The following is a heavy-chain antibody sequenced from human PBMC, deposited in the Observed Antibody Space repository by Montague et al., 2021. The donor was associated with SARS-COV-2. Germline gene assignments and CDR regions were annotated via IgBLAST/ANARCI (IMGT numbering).Heavy chain of an antibody. J-gene: IGHJ3*01. Sequence: SETLSLTCTVSGGSITNNIDYWAWIRQPPGKSLEWIGSIYYTGNTYYNPSLKSRVTISVVTSKNHFTLKLSSVTAAGTAVYYCARLKRYFDSSGSPSAFDFWGQGTKVTVSS. CDR2: IYYTGNT. D-gene: IGHD3-22*01. V-gene: IGHV4-39*02. CDR1: GGSITNNIDY. CDR3: ARLKRYFDSSGSPSAFDF.